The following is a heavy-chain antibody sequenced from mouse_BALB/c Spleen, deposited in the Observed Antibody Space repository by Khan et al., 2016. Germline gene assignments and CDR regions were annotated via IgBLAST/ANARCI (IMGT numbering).Heavy chain of an antibody. Sequence: QVQLQQSGAELARPGASVKMSCKASGYTFTIYTMHWVKQRPGQGLEWIGYINPSSGYTNYNQKFKDKATLTADKSSSTAYMQLSSLTSEDSAVYYCVRSRRMGGNYLFDYWGRGTTLTVSS. CDR2: INPSSGYT. CDR1: GYTFTIYT. V-gene: IGHV1-4*01. D-gene: IGHD2-1*01. J-gene: IGHJ2*01. CDR3: VRSRRMGGNYLFDY.